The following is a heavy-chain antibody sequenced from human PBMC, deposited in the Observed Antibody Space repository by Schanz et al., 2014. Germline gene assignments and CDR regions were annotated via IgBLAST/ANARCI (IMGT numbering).Heavy chain of an antibody. CDR2: INGDGSNT. CDR3: ARPSLRCGDNGFDP. D-gene: IGHD3-10*01. J-gene: IGHJ5*02. V-gene: IGHV3-74*02. Sequence: VHLLESGGGLVEPGGSLRLSCGSSGFTFSPYWMHWVRQAPGKGLVWVSRINGDGSNTNYAASVRGRFTISSDSSKNALYLQMTSLRAEATAVYYCARPSLRCGDNGFDPWGQGTLVTVSS. CDR1: GFTFSPYW.